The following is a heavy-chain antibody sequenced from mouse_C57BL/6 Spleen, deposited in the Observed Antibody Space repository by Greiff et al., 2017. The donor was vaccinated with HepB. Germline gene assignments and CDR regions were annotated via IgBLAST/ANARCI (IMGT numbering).Heavy chain of an antibody. CDR1: GFTFSDYY. V-gene: IGHV5-12*01. Sequence: EVHLVESGGGLVQPGGSLKLSCTASGFTFSDYYMYWVRQTPEKRLEWVAYISNGGGSTYYPDTVKGRFTISRDNAKNTLYLQMSRLKSEDTAMYYCASGPDSAWFAYWGQGTLVTVSA. CDR3: ASGPDSAWFAY. D-gene: IGHD2-4*01. CDR2: ISNGGGST. J-gene: IGHJ3*01.